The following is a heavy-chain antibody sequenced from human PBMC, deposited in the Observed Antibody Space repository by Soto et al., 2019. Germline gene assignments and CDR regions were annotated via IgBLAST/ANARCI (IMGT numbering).Heavy chain of an antibody. Sequence: HVQLVQSGAEVKKPGASVNVSCKASGYTFTDYSIHWVPQAPGQGIEWMGWINPNSGGTNCAQKFQGWVTMTRDTSINTAYMEVTNLKSDDTGVSYCARGHVLRFLEWLSYGLDVWGQGTTFTVSS. J-gene: IGHJ6*02. CDR2: INPNSGGT. CDR3: ARGHVLRFLEWLSYGLDV. V-gene: IGHV1-2*04. CDR1: GYTFTDYS. D-gene: IGHD3-3*01.